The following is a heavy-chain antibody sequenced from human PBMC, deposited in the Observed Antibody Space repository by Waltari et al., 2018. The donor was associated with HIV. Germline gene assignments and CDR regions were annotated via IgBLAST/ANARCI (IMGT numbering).Heavy chain of an antibody. CDR2: INPNTGDA. J-gene: IGHJ5*02. CDR3: AREESWNFGKVTWFDP. V-gene: IGHV1-2*02. CDR1: GYSFSALF. D-gene: IGHD1-7*01. Sequence: QMQLVQSGAGMRKPGASLQAPCKASGYSFSALFIHWVRQAPGRGLESMGWINPNTGDANYAQRFKGRVTMTRNTSISTAYMEVSRLTSDDTGLYFCAREESWNFGKVTWFDPWGQGTLVTVSS.